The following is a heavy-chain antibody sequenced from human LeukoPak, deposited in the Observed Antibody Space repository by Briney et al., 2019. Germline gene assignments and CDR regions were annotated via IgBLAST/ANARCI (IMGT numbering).Heavy chain of an antibody. V-gene: IGHV1-2*02. Sequence: GASVKVSCKASGYTSTGYYMHWVRQAPGQGLEWMGWINPNSGGTNYAQKFQGRVTMTRDTSISTAYMELSRLRSDDTAVYYCAVIAAAAGTGFDYWGQGTLVTVSS. D-gene: IGHD6-13*01. J-gene: IGHJ4*02. CDR3: AVIAAAAGTGFDY. CDR2: INPNSGGT. CDR1: GYTSTGYY.